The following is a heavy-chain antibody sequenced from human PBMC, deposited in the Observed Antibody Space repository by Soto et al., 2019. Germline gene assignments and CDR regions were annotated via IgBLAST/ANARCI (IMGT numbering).Heavy chain of an antibody. D-gene: IGHD5-18*01. CDR2: IYHSGST. CDR3: ARARYSRVDY. V-gene: IGHV4-30-2*01. Sequence: SETLSLTCAVSGGSISSGGYSWSWIRQPPGKGLEWIGYIYHSGSTYYNPSLKSRVTISVDRSKNQFSLKLSSVTAADTAVYYCARARYSRVDYWGQGTLVTVSS. CDR1: GGSISSGGYS. J-gene: IGHJ4*02.